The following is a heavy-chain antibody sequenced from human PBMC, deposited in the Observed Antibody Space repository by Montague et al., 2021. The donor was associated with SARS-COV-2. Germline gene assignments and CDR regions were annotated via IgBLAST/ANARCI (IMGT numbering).Heavy chain of an antibody. CDR2: IYNSATT. CDR1: GGSITKSNFY. V-gene: IGHV4-39*01. CDR3: ARLPFWAVIVLEVPAPHY. Sequence: SETLSLTCTVSGGSITKSNFYWGWIRQPPGKVLEWIGTIYNSATTYYNPSLKSRVTISVDTSKNQFSLKLSSVTAADTAVYYCARLPFWAVIVLEVPAPHYWGQGTLVTVSS. J-gene: IGHJ4*02. D-gene: IGHD2-15*01.